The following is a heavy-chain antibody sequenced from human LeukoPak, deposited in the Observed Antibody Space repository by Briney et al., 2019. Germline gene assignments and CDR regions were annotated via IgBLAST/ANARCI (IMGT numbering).Heavy chain of an antibody. V-gene: IGHV3-21*01. Sequence: GGSLRLSCAASGFTFSSYSMNWVRQAPGKGLERVSSISSSSSYIYYADSVKGRFTISRDNAKNSLYLQMNSLRAEDTAVYYCASYNYYDSSGYYYWGQGTLVTVSS. CDR2: ISSSSSYI. J-gene: IGHJ4*02. CDR3: ASYNYYDSSGYYY. CDR1: GFTFSSYS. D-gene: IGHD3-22*01.